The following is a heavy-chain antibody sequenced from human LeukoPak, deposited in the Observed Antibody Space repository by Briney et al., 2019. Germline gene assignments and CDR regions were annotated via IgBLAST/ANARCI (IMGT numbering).Heavy chain of an antibody. Sequence: PGGTLRLSCAASGFTFSSYSMHWVRQAPGKGLEWVAFIRYDGSNKYYADSVKGRFTISRDNSKNTLYLQMNSLRAEDTAVYYCAKDLLVATIGGGYFDYWGQGTLVTVSS. CDR3: AKDLLVATIGGGYFDY. CDR2: IRYDGSNK. V-gene: IGHV3-30*02. D-gene: IGHD5-12*01. J-gene: IGHJ4*02. CDR1: GFTFSSYS.